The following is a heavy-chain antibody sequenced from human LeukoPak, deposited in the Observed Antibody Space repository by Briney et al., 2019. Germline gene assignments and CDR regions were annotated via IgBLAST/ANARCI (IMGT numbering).Heavy chain of an antibody. CDR3: ARDCGGDSDY. CDR1: AFSVSSSY. Sequence: GGSLRLSCAASAFSVSSSYMSRVRQAPGKGLECVSVISRSGSTYYADSVKGRFTISRDNSKNTLYLQMNSLRAEDTAVYYCARDCGGDSDYWGQGSLVTVSS. V-gene: IGHV3-66*01. CDR2: ISRSGST. D-gene: IGHD4-17*01. J-gene: IGHJ4*02.